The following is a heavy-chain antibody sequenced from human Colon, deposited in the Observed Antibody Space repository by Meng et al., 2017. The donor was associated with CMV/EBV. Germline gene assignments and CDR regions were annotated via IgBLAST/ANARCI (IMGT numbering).Heavy chain of an antibody. CDR2: ISGNSGST. D-gene: IGHD3-3*01. Sequence: GESLKISCVDSGLTFTRNDMTWVRQAPGKGLEWVSGISGNSGSTYYADSVKGRFSISRDNSKNTVYLQMNSLRAEDTAVYYCASRPGAIFGAVIIPNFDYWGQGTLVTVSS. V-gene: IGHV3-23*01. J-gene: IGHJ4*02. CDR3: ASRPGAIFGAVIIPNFDY. CDR1: GLTFTRND.